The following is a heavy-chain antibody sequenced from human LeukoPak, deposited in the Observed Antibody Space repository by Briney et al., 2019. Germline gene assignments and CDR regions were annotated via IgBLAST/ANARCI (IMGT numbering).Heavy chain of an antibody. Sequence: ASVKVSCKASRYDFINYGISWVRQAPGQGLEWMGWRSIYNGNTDYKLQGRVTMTTDTSTSTAYMEVRSLRSDDTAVYYCARGGPFPSGSSSREYYLDYWGQGTLVTVSS. CDR1: RYDFINYG. V-gene: IGHV1-18*01. CDR3: ARGGPFPSGSSSREYYLDY. D-gene: IGHD6-6*01. J-gene: IGHJ4*02. CDR2: RSIYNGNT.